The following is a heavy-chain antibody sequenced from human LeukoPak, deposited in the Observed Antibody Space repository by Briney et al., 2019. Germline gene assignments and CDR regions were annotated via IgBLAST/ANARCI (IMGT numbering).Heavy chain of an antibody. CDR3: AKVGGSSWAEFDY. J-gene: IGHJ4*02. D-gene: IGHD6-13*01. Sequence: GGSLRLSCVASGFTFSSYAMSWVRQAPGKGLEWVSAISGSGGNTYYAVSVKGRFTISRDNSKNTLYLQMNSLRAEDTAVYYCAKVGGSSWAEFDYWGQGTLVTVSS. CDR1: GFTFSSYA. CDR2: ISGSGGNT. V-gene: IGHV3-23*01.